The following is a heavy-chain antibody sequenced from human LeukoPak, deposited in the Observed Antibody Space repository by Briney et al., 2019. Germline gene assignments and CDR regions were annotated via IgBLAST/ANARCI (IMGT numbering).Heavy chain of an antibody. CDR2: ISGSGGST. CDR1: GFTFSSFY. V-gene: IGHV3-23*01. D-gene: IGHD5-18*01. Sequence: PGGSLRLSCAASGFTFSSFYMSWVRQAPGKGLEWVSGISGSGGSTYYADSVKGRFTISRDKSKNTLSLQMNSLRAEDTAVYYCAKDQGYSYGSTDYWGQGTLVTVSS. J-gene: IGHJ4*02. CDR3: AKDQGYSYGSTDY.